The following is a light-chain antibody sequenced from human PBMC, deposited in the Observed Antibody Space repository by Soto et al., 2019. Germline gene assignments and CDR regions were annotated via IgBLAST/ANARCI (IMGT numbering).Light chain of an antibody. CDR3: AAWDDSLIGVV. J-gene: IGLJ2*01. Sequence: QSALTQPPSASGSPGQSVTISCTGTNSDVGGYRYVSWYQQYPGKVPKLILYEVNKRPSGVPDRFSGSKSGNTASLTVSGLQAGDEADYYCAAWDDSLIGVVFGGGTKLTVL. CDR1: NSDVGGYRY. V-gene: IGLV2-8*01. CDR2: EVN.